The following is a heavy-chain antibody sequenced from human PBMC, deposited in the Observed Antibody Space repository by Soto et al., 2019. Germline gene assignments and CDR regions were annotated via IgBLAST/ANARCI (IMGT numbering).Heavy chain of an antibody. V-gene: IGHV1-69*09. Sequence: QVQLVQSGAEVKKPESSVKVSCKTSGGTFVRHVISWVRQAPGQGPEWMGKINPLSGIPNYAQKFQDRVTFPADTDSSTAYMELSSLRSDDTAVYYCATPACAATWCSSSNKLAHGGQGNLVTVSS. CDR1: GGTFVRHV. J-gene: IGHJ4*02. CDR2: INPLSGIP. D-gene: IGHD2-2*01. CDR3: ATPACAATWCSSSNKLAH.